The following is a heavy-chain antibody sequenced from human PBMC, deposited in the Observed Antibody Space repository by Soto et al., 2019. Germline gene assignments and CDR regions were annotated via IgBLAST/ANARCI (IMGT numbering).Heavy chain of an antibody. CDR1: GGSISSGGYY. CDR2: IYYSGST. Sequence: QVQLQESGPGLVKPSQTLSITCTVSGGSISSGGYYWSWIRQHPGKGLEWIGYIYYSGSTYYNPSLKSRVTISVDTSKNQFSLKLSSVTAADTAVYYCARDILPTGLYYYYGMDVWGQGTTVTVSS. V-gene: IGHV4-31*03. CDR3: ARDILPTGLYYYYGMDV. J-gene: IGHJ6*02.